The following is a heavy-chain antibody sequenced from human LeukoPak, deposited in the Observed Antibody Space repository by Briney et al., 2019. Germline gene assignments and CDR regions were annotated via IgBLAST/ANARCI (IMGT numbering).Heavy chain of an antibody. CDR2: TSGSGYNT. Sequence: GGSLRLPCAASGFSFSTYGMGWVRQAPGKGLEWVSATSGSGYNTFYTDSVKGRFTISRDNSRNTLYLQMNSLRAEDTAVYFCAKDRTGMTGADWFDPWGQGTLVTVSS. CDR3: AKDRTGMTGADWFDP. CDR1: GFSFSTYG. J-gene: IGHJ5*02. D-gene: IGHD1-1*01. V-gene: IGHV3-23*01.